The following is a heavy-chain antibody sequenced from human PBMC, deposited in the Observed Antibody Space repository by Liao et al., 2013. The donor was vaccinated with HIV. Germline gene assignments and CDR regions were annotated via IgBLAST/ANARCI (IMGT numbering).Heavy chain of an antibody. CDR3: CATSYYSGVEHTLYY. CDR2: ISASGTT. V-gene: IGHV4-4*07. CDR1: GGSIRSYY. Sequence: QLQMQESGPGLVKPSETLSLTCTVSGGSIRSYYWSWIRQPAGKGLEWIGRISASGTTNYNPSSRSRLTTVCRHVQRTNLLPSRRELCDRPPDTAGTISCATSYYSGVEHTLYYWG. D-gene: IGHD5-12*01. J-gene: IGHJ4*01.